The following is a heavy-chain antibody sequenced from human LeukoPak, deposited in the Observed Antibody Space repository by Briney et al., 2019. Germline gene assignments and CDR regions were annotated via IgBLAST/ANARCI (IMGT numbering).Heavy chain of an antibody. CDR2: IYPGDSDT. Sequence: GESLKISCKCSGYIFTTYWIGWVRQMPGKGLEWMGIIYPGDSDTRYSPSFQGQVTILADRSISTAYLQWSSLKASDTAMYYCARPMVGASYFDFWGQGTLVTVSS. J-gene: IGHJ4*02. CDR1: GYIFTTYW. V-gene: IGHV5-51*01. CDR3: ARPMVGASYFDF. D-gene: IGHD1-26*01.